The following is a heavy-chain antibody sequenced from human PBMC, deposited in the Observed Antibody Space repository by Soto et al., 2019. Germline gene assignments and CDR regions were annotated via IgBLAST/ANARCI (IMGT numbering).Heavy chain of an antibody. CDR2: IGAGGYTT. CDR1: GFTFKNYP. Sequence: VQLLQSGGGLVQPGGSLRLSCAGSGFTFKNYPMSWVRQAPGKGLEWVSAIGAGGYTTYYADSVKGRFTISRDNSEGTVYLHMSNLRAEDTALYFCGYFCDDTNYDYRGQGALVTVSS. J-gene: IGHJ4*02. D-gene: IGHD2-21*01. V-gene: IGHV3-23*01. CDR3: GYFCDDTNYDY.